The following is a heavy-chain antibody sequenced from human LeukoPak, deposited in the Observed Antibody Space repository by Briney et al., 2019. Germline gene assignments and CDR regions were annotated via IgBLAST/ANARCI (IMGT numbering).Heavy chain of an antibody. CDR3: ARDRPRAVAGIGMDV. CDR1: GYTFTSYA. V-gene: IGHV1-3*01. J-gene: IGHJ6*02. D-gene: IGHD6-19*01. Sequence: GASVKVSCKASGYTFTSYAMHWVRQAPGQRLEWMGWINAGNGNTKYSQKFQGRVTITRDTSASTAYMELSSLRSEDTAVYYCARDRPRAVAGIGMDVWGQGTTVTVSS. CDR2: INAGNGNT.